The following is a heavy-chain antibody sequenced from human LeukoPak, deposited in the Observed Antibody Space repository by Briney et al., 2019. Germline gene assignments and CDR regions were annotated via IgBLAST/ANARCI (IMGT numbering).Heavy chain of an antibody. CDR3: AKLEGSTYYDFWSTYLAYYFDY. D-gene: IGHD3-3*01. Sequence: GGSLRLSCAASGFTFSSYGMHWVRQAPGKGLEWVAVISYDGSNKYYADSVKGRFTISRDNSKNTLYLQMNSLRAEDTAVYYRAKLEGSTYYDFWSTYLAYYFDYWGQGTLVTVSS. CDR2: ISYDGSNK. V-gene: IGHV3-30*18. J-gene: IGHJ4*02. CDR1: GFTFSSYG.